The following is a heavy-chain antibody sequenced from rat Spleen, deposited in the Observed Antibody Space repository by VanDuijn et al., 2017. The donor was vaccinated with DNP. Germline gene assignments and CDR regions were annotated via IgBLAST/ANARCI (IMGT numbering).Heavy chain of an antibody. CDR3: ATQGDDYFDY. CDR1: GFTFSDYY. V-gene: IGHV5-20*01. Sequence: EVQLVESGGGLVQPGRSLKLSCAASGFTFSDYYMAWVRQAPTRGLEWVAYIRYDGGSTYYRDSVKGRFTISRDNAKSTLYLQMDSLRSEDTATYYCATQGDDYFDYWGQGVMVTVSS. J-gene: IGHJ2*01. CDR2: IRYDGGST.